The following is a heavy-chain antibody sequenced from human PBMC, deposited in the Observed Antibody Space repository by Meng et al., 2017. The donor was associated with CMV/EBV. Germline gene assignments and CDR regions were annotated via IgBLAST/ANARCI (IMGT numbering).Heavy chain of an antibody. CDR2: IIPILGIA. V-gene: IGHV1-69*10. D-gene: IGHD2-21*01. J-gene: IGHJ5*02. Sequence: AVKVSCKASGGTFSSYAISWVRQAPGQGLEWMGGIIPILGIANYAQKFQGRVTITADKSTSTAYMELSSLRSEDTAVYYCARVDCGGDCYRGGWFDPWGQGTLVTVSS. CDR3: ARVDCGGDCYRGGWFDP. CDR1: GGTFSSYA.